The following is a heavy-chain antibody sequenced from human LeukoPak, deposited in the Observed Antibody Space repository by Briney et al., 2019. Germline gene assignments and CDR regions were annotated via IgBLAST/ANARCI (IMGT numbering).Heavy chain of an antibody. CDR3: ARVPARYYFDY. Sequence: PSGTLSLTCTVSGGSISSFYWSWIRQPPGKGLEWIGYIYYSGSTNYNPSLKSRVTISVDTSKNQFSLKLSSVTAADTAVYYCARVPARYYFDYWGQGTLVTVSS. J-gene: IGHJ4*02. CDR1: GGSISSFY. D-gene: IGHD2-15*01. V-gene: IGHV4-59*01. CDR2: IYYSGST.